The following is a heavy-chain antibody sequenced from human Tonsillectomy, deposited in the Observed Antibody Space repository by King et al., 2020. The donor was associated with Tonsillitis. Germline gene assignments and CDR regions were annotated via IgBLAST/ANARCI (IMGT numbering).Heavy chain of an antibody. Sequence: VQLVESGGGLVQPGGSLRLSCAASGFTFSSYAMSWVRQAPGKGLEWVSVIYSGGSSTYYADSVKGRFTISRDNSKNTLYLQMNSLRAEATAVYYCATKPSYGDYAGYYGMDVWGQGTTVTVSS. CDR3: ATKPSYGDYAGYYGMDV. CDR1: GFTFSSYA. V-gene: IGHV3-23*03. J-gene: IGHJ6*02. D-gene: IGHD4-17*01. CDR2: IYSGGSST.